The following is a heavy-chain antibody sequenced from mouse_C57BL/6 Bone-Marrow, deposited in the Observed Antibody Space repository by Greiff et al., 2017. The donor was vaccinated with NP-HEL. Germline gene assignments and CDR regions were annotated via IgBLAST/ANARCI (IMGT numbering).Heavy chain of an antibody. Sequence: LVESGAELVRPGASVTLSCKASGYTFTDYEMHWVKQTPVHGLEWIGAIDPETGGTAYNQKFKGKAILTADKSSSTAYMERRSLTSEDSAVYYCTTYYYGSSYEEYFDYWGQGTLSQSPQ. D-gene: IGHD1-1*01. J-gene: IGHJ2*01. CDR2: IDPETGGT. CDR3: TTYYYGSSYEEYFDY. CDR1: GYTFTDYE. V-gene: IGHV1-15*01.